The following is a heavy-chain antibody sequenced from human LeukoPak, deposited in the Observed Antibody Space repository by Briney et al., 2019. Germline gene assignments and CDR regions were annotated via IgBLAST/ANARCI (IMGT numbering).Heavy chain of an antibody. V-gene: IGHV5-51*01. CDR3: ARRRGIAARLGAFDI. CDR1: GYSFTSYW. Sequence: GESLKISCKGSGYSFTSYWIGWVRQMPGKGLEWMGIIYPGDSDTRYSPSFQGQVTISADKSISTAYLQWSSLKASDTAMYYCARRRGIAARLGAFDIWGQGTMVTVSS. J-gene: IGHJ3*02. CDR2: IYPGDSDT. D-gene: IGHD6-6*01.